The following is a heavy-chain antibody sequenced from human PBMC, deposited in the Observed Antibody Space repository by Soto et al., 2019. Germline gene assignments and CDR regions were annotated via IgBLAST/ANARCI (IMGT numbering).Heavy chain of an antibody. V-gene: IGHV4-39*01. Sequence: QLQLQESGPGLVKPSETLSLTCTVSGGSISSSSYYWGWIRQPPGKGLEWIGSIYYSGSTYYNPSLKSRVTIAVDTSKNQFPLKLSSVTAADTAVYYCARRPPMTGVDSWGQGTLVTVSS. CDR3: ARRPPMTGVDS. CDR1: GGSISSSSYY. J-gene: IGHJ5*01. CDR2: IYYSGST.